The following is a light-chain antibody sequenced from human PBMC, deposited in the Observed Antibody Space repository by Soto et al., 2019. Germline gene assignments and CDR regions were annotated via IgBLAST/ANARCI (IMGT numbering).Light chain of an antibody. CDR2: EAS. J-gene: IGKJ4*01. CDR1: QTVRSDY. V-gene: IGKV3D-20*02. Sequence: VLTQSPSTLSVSPGESATLSCRASQTVRSDYLAWYRQSPGQPPKLLLFEASNRAPGIPDRFSGSGSGTDFTLTISSLEPEDFAVYYCQHYNKRPLTFGGGSMVDIK. CDR3: QHYNKRPLT.